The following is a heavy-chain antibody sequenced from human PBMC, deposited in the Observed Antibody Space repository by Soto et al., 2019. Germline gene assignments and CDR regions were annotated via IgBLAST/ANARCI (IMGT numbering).Heavy chain of an antibody. CDR1: GGSINSYW. CDR3: ARDIGSYAYGEGY. CDR2: VYSSGTT. Sequence: LSLTCSVSGGSINSYWWSWIRQPAGKGLEWIGRVYSSGTTDYNPSLNSRATLSVETSKNQFSLKLSSVTAADTAVYYCARDIGSYAYGEGYWGQGIQVTVSS. D-gene: IGHD3-10*01. V-gene: IGHV4-4*07. J-gene: IGHJ4*02.